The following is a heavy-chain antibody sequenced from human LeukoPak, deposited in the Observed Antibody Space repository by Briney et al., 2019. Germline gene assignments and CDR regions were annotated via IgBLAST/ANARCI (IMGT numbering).Heavy chain of an antibody. CDR2: ISSXGSTL. J-gene: IGHJ6*03. V-gene: IGHV3-11*04. D-gene: IGHD3-3*01. CDR3: ARIITIFGVVTRAFYYMDV. CDR1: GFTFSDYY. Sequence: PGGSLRLSCAASGFTFSDYYMSWIRQAPGKGLEWVSYISSXGSTLYYADSVKGRFTISRDNAKNSLYLQMNSLRAEDTAVYYCARIITIFGVVTRAFYYMDVWGKGTTVTVSS.